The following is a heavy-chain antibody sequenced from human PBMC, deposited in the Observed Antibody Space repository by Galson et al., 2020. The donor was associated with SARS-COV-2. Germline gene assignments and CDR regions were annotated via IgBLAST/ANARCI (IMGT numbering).Heavy chain of an antibody. D-gene: IGHD6-19*01. CDR2: ISYDGSNK. CDR3: ARAGGWLQHFDY. CDR1: GFTFSSYA. V-gene: IGHV3-30-3*01. J-gene: IGHJ4*02. Sequence: GGSLRLSCAASGFTFSSYAMHWVRQAPGKGLEWVAVISYDGSNKYYADSVKGRFTISRDNSKNTLYLQMNSLRAEDTAVYYCARAGGWLQHFDYWGQGTLVTVSS.